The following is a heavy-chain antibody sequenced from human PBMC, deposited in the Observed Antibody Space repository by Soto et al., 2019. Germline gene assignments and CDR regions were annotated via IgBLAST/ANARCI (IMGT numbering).Heavy chain of an antibody. CDR3: VRRHSSGSYFLGWYFDL. V-gene: IGHV3-23*01. CDR2: ISVSGVST. J-gene: IGHJ2*01. D-gene: IGHD3-22*01. Sequence: GGSLRLSCVASGFTLNTYAMNWVRQTPGKGLEWVSGISVSGVSTYYADSVNGRFSISRDNSKNTLYLQLNSLRAEDSALYYCVRRHSSGSYFLGWYFDLWGRGTLVTVSS. CDR1: GFTLNTYA.